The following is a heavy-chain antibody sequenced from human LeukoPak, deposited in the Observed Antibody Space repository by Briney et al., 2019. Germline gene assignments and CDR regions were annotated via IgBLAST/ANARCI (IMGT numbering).Heavy chain of an antibody. V-gene: IGHV3-7*01. J-gene: IGHJ6*02. D-gene: IGHD2-21*01. CDR2: IKQDGSEK. CDR1: RFIFSNYW. Sequence: GGSLRLSCAASRFIFSNYWMSWVRQAPGKGLEWVANIKQDGSEKDYVDSVKGRFTISRDNAKNSLYLQMNSLRAEDTAVYYCAKYCGGDCYGMDVWGQGTTVTVSS. CDR3: AKYCGGDCYGMDV.